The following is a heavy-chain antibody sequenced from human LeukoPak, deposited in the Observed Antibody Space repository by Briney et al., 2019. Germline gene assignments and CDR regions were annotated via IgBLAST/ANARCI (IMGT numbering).Heavy chain of an antibody. Sequence: GGSLRLSCAASGFTFSSYIMNWVRQAPGKGLEWVSSISSSSTYIFYADSVKGRSTISRDNAKNSLYLQMNSLRADDTAVYYCAREGRPIAAAGDYWGQGTLVTVSS. CDR2: ISSSSTYI. D-gene: IGHD6-13*01. CDR3: AREGRPIAAAGDY. J-gene: IGHJ4*02. CDR1: GFTFSSYI. V-gene: IGHV3-21*01.